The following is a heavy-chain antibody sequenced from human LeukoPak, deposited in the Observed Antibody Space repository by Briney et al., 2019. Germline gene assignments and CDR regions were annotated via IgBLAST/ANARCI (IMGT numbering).Heavy chain of an antibody. D-gene: IGHD2-2*01. CDR3: TTDRYCSSTTCPGAFDH. J-gene: IGHJ4*02. V-gene: IGHV3-15*01. CDR2: IKSKTDGGTT. Sequence: KTGGSLRLSCAASGFTFSNGWMSWVRQAPGKGLEWVGRIKSKTDGGTTEYAAPVKGRFTISRDDSKNTLYLQMNSLKTEDTALYYCTTDRYCSSTTCPGAFDHWGQGTLVTVSS. CDR1: GFTFSNGW.